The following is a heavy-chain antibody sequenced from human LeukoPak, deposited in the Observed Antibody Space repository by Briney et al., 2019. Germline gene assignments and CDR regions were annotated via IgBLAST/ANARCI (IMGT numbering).Heavy chain of an antibody. V-gene: IGHV3-7*01. CDR3: TRGDSSSKIDY. CDR2: INEDGSAK. Sequence: GGSLRLSCAASGFTFNSCWMSWVRQAPGKGLECMANINEDGSAKYYVDSVKGRFTISRDNAKNSLYLQMNSLRVEDTALYYCTRGDSSSKIDYWGQGIVVIVSS. CDR1: GFTFNSCW. J-gene: IGHJ4*02. D-gene: IGHD6-6*01.